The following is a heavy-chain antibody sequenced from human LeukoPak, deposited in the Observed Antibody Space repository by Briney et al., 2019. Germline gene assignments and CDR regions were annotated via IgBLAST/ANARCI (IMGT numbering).Heavy chain of an antibody. CDR1: GGSISNYY. Sequence: SETLSLTCTVSGGSISNYYWSWIRQPPGKGLEWTGYIYNSGHTNYNPSLKSRVTISEDTSKNQLSLKLSSVTAADTAVYYCARAAVTTSRYFQHWGQGTLVTVSS. D-gene: IGHD4-17*01. J-gene: IGHJ1*01. V-gene: IGHV4-59*01. CDR3: ARAAVTTSRYFQH. CDR2: IYNSGHT.